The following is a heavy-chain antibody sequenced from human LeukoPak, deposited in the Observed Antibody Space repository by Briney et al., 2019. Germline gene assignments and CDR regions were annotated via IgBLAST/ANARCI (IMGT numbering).Heavy chain of an antibody. Sequence: PGRSLRLSCAASGFTFSSYGMHWVRQAPGKGLEWVTVIWYDGSNKYYADSVKGRFTISRDNSKNTLSLQMNSLRAEDTAMYYCARYEGARSAFDIWGQGTMVTVSS. V-gene: IGHV3-33*01. CDR1: GFTFSSYG. CDR3: ARYEGARSAFDI. CDR2: IWYDGSNK. D-gene: IGHD1-26*01. J-gene: IGHJ3*02.